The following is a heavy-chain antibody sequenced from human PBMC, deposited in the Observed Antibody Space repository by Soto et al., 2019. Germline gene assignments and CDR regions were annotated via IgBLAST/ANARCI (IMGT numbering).Heavy chain of an antibody. J-gene: IGHJ4*02. CDR3: AKDRRSISGAEY. V-gene: IGHV3-23*01. CDR2: ISGIGAT. Sequence: GGSLRLSCATSGFTFSTYGMTWVRQAPGKGLEWVSSISGIGATYYADSVKGRFTISRDNSKNTVYLQMNSLRAEETAVYYCAKDRRSISGAEYWGQGTQV. D-gene: IGHD3-10*01. CDR1: GFTFSTYG.